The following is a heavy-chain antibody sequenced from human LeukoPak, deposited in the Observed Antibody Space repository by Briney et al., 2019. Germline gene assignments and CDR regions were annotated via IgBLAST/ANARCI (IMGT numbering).Heavy chain of an antibody. Sequence: GKSLRLSCAASAFPFNTYGMHWVRQAPGKGLEWVAVIWYDGGIKYYADSVEGRFIISRDNSKNTLYLQMDRLRVDDTAVYYCARAVGPYDYWGQGTLVTVSP. CDR1: AFPFNTYG. V-gene: IGHV3-33*01. J-gene: IGHJ4*02. CDR3: ARAVGPYDY. CDR2: IWYDGGIK.